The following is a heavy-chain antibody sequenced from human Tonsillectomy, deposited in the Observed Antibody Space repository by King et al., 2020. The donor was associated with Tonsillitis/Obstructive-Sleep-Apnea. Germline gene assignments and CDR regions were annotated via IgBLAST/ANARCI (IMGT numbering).Heavy chain of an antibody. J-gene: IGHJ4*02. Sequence: DVQLVESGGGLVQPGGSLRLSCAASGFTFRRYWMSWVRQVPGKGLEWVANIKEGGSEKYYVDSVKGRFIISRDDAKNTVFLKMNSLRAEDTAVYYCAKTYSGWYGGDWGQGTLVTVSS. D-gene: IGHD6-19*01. CDR3: AKTYSGWYGGD. V-gene: IGHV3-7*01. CDR2: IKEGGSEK. CDR1: GFTFRRYW.